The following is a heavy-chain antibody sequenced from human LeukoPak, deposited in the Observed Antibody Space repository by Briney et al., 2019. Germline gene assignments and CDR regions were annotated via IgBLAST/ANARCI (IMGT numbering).Heavy chain of an antibody. CDR3: ARGWTSLDAFDI. J-gene: IGHJ3*02. CDR1: GFNFDDYG. D-gene: IGHD3/OR15-3a*01. CDR2: INWNGGSI. Sequence: PGGSLRLSCAASGFNFDDYGMSWVRQAPGKGLEWVSGINWNGGSIGYADSVKGRFTISRDNAKNSLYLQMNSLRADDTALYYCARGWTSLDAFDIWGQGTMVTVSS. V-gene: IGHV3-20*04.